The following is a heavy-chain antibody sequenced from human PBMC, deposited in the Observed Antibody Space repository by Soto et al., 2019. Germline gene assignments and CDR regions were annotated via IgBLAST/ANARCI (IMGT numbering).Heavy chain of an antibody. CDR2: INAGNGNT. CDR3: ARDCTGGSCFCIY. Sequence: ASVKVSCKASGYTFTSYAMHWVRQAPGQRLEWMGWINAGNGNTKYSQKFQGRVTITRDTSASTAYMELSSLTSDDTAVYYCARDCTGGSCFCIYWGQGTLVTVSS. D-gene: IGHD2-15*01. J-gene: IGHJ4*02. V-gene: IGHV1-3*01. CDR1: GYTFTSYA.